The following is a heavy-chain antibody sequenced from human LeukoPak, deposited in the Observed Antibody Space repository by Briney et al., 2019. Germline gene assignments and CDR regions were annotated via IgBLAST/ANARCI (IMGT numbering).Heavy chain of an antibody. CDR2: IYYMGRT. J-gene: IGHJ4*02. CDR3: ARHVGESSSWYGGGWDF. CDR1: GGSISSYY. Sequence: SETLSLTCTVSGGSISSYYWSWIRQPPGKGLGWIGYIYYMGRTNYNPSLKSRVTISVDTSKNQFSLKLSSVTAADTAAYYCARHVGESSSWYGGGWDFWGQGTLVTVSS. D-gene: IGHD6-13*01. V-gene: IGHV4-59*08.